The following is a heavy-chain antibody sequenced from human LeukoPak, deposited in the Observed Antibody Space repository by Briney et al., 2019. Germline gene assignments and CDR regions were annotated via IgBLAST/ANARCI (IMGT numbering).Heavy chain of an antibody. CDR3: TRGRRAYDILTGYYELPFDF. CDR1: GFTFGDYA. D-gene: IGHD3-9*01. J-gene: IGHJ4*02. CDR2: IRSKAYDGTT. V-gene: IGHV3-49*04. Sequence: GGSLRLSCTASGFTFGDYAMSWVRQAPGKGLEWVGFIRSKAYDGTTEYAASVKGRFTISRDDSKSIAYLQMNSLKTEDTAVYYCTRGRRAYDILTGYYELPFDFWGQGTLVTVSS.